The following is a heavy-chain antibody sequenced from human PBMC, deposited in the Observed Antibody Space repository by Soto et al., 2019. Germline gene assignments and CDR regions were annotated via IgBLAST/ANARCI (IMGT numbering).Heavy chain of an antibody. CDR1: GGSISSYY. CDR3: ARSDGRY. V-gene: IGHV4-59*01. Sequence: SETLCLTCTVSGGSISSYYWSWIRQPPGKGLEWIGYIYYSGSTNYNPSLKSRVTISVDTSKNQFSLKLSSLTAADTAVYYCARSDGRYWGQGTLVTVSS. CDR2: IYYSGST. J-gene: IGHJ4*02.